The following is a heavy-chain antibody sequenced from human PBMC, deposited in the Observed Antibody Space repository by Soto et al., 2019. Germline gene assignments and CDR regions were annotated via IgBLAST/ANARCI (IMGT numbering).Heavy chain of an antibody. CDR3: AREQNYYDSSGYPY. V-gene: IGHV4-61*01. D-gene: IGHD3-22*01. CDR1: GGSVSSGSYY. CDR2: IYYSGST. Sequence: PSETLSLTCTVSGGSVSSGSYYWSWIRQPPGKGLEWIGYIYYSGSTNYNPSLKSRVTISVDTSKNQFSLKLSSVTAADTAVYYCAREQNYYDSSGYPYWGQGTLVTVSS. J-gene: IGHJ4*02.